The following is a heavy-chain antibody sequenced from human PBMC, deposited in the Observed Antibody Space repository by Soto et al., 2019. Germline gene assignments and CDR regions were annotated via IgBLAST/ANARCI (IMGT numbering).Heavy chain of an antibody. V-gene: IGHV3-23*01. CDR1: GFTFSIYA. J-gene: IGHJ5*02. CDR2: ISGSGGST. D-gene: IGHD5-12*01. CDR3: ARGPYRNTYNWFDS. Sequence: GGSRNLSCSASGFTFSIYAMSWVRQAPGKGLEWVSAISGSGGSTYYADSVKGRFTISRDNSKNTLYLQMNSLRAEDTAVYYCARGPYRNTYNWFDSWGQGTLVTVSS.